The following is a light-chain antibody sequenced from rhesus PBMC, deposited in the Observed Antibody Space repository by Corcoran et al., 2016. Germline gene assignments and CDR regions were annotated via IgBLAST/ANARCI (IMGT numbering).Light chain of an antibody. Sequence: EIVMTQSPATLSLSPGERATLSCRASQSVSSYVAWYQQKPGQAPRLLIYGASSRDTGLPDRVSGSGSGTDFTLTISSLEPEDFAVYYCQQYSNWWTFGQGTKVEIK. J-gene: IGKJ1*01. CDR3: QQYSNWWT. CDR2: GAS. V-gene: IGKV3S9*01. CDR1: QSVSSY.